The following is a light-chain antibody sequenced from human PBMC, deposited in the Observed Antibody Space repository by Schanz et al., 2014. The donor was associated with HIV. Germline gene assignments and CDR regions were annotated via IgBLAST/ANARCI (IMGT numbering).Light chain of an antibody. J-gene: IGLJ3*02. Sequence: NFMLTQPHSVSETPGKTVTISCTRSSGYIASNYVQWYQQRPGSAPTTLIYENHQRHSGVPDRFSGSIDSSSNSASLTISALETEDEADYYCQSSDTTKPGVFGVGTKLTVL. V-gene: IGLV6-57*04. CDR3: QSSDTTKPGV. CDR2: ENH. CDR1: SGYIASNY.